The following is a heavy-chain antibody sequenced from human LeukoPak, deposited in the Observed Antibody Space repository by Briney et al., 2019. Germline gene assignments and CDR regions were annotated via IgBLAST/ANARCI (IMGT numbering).Heavy chain of an antibody. CDR3: ARDNMVRGVMLNAFDI. D-gene: IGHD3-10*01. CDR2: IYYSGST. Sequence: SETLSLTCTVSGGSISSYYWSWIRQPPGKGLEWIGYIYYSGSTNYNPSLKSRVTISVDTSKNQFSLKLSSVTAADTAVYHCARDNMVRGVMLNAFDIWGQGTMVTVSS. CDR1: GGSISSYY. V-gene: IGHV4-59*01. J-gene: IGHJ3*02.